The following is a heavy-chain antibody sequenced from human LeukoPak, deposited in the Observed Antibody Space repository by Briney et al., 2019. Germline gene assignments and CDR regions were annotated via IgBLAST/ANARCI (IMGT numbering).Heavy chain of an antibody. CDR2: IYGGGST. Sequence: GGSLRLSCAASGFTVKNMYMTWVRQAPGKGLGWVSIIYGGGSTDYADSVKDRFTISRDNSKNTVYLDMNSLTAEDTAVYYCAAGTSGYYFLVYWGQGTLVTVSS. CDR1: GFTVKNMY. CDR3: AAGTSGYYFLVY. D-gene: IGHD3-22*01. V-gene: IGHV3-66*01. J-gene: IGHJ4*02.